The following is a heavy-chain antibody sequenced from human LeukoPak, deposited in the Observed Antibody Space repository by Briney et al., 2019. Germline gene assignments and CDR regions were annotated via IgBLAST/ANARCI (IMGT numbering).Heavy chain of an antibody. CDR2: IYHSGST. CDR3: ARGHNENNYKSAIDI. J-gene: IGHJ3*02. CDR1: GDSISSSTG. V-gene: IGHV4-4*02. Sequence: PSETLSLTCAVSGDSISSSTGWNWVRQPPGKGLEWIGEIYHSGSTNRNPSLKSRVTISVDKTKNQCSLKLSSVTAADTAMYYCARGHNENNYKSAIDIWGQGTMVTVSS. D-gene: IGHD1/OR15-1a*01.